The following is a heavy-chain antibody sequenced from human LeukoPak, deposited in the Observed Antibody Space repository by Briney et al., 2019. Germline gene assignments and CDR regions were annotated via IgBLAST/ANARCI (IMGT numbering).Heavy chain of an antibody. D-gene: IGHD5-24*01. Sequence: PGGSLRLSCAASGFTFSSNYMNWVRQAPGKGVEWVSVIYGGGKIYYTESVRGRWTISRYNSKNTLYLQMNSLRAEDTAVYYCARGAGYNYPYYFDYWGQGTLVTVSS. CDR2: IYGGGKI. CDR1: GFTFSSNY. J-gene: IGHJ4*02. V-gene: IGHV3-53*01. CDR3: ARGAGYNYPYYFDY.